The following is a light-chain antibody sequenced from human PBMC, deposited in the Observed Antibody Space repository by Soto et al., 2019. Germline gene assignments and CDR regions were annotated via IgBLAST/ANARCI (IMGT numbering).Light chain of an antibody. J-gene: IGLJ1*01. V-gene: IGLV2-8*01. CDR2: EVS. CDR3: SSYAGSNSYV. CDR1: SXDVGGYNY. Sequence: QSALTQPPSASGSXGXXXXXXXTGTSXDVGGYNYVSWYQQHPGKAPKLMIYEVSKRPSGVPDRFSGSKSGNTASLTVSGLQAEDEADYYCSSYAGSNSYVFGTGTKLTVL.